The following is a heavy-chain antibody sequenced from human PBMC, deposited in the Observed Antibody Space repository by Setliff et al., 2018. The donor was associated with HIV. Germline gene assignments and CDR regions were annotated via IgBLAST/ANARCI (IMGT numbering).Heavy chain of an antibody. J-gene: IGHJ5*02. Sequence: SETLSLTCTVSGASISTYYWSWIRQPPGKGLEWIGYIFYSGSSNYNPSLKSRVTMSVDTSKNQFSLKLSSVTAADTAVYYCASLAGGAWLHPGPWGQGILVTVSS. D-gene: IGHD5-12*01. CDR1: GASISTYY. CDR3: ASLAGGAWLHPGP. V-gene: IGHV4-59*12. CDR2: IFYSGSS.